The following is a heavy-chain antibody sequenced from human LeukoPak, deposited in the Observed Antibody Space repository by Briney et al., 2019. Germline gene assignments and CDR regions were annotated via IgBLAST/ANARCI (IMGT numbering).Heavy chain of an antibody. CDR1: GFTFSSYS. Sequence: GGSLRLSCAASGFTFSSYSMNWVRQAPGKGLEWVSSISSSSSYIYYADSVKGRFTISRDNAKNSLYLQMNSLRAEDTAVYYCARVIYRPYYYYYMDVWAKGPRSPSP. J-gene: IGHJ6*03. CDR2: ISSSSSYI. CDR3: ARVIYRPYYYYYMDV. D-gene: IGHD3-16*02. V-gene: IGHV3-21*01.